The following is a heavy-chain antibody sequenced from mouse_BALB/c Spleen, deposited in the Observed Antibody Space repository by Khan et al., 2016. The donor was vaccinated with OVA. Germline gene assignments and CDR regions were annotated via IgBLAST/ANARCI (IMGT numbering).Heavy chain of an antibody. CDR1: GYSFTLYY. Sequence: DVQLQESGPDLVKPGASVKISCKASGYSFTLYYMTWVRQSHGKSLEWIGRVNPKTGGTDYNQDFKGKAILTVDKSSNTAYMELRSLTSEDSAVYYCARGYDFFAYWGQGTLVTGSA. D-gene: IGHD2-14*01. V-gene: IGHV1-26*01. CDR2: VNPKTGGT. J-gene: IGHJ3*01. CDR3: ARGYDFFAY.